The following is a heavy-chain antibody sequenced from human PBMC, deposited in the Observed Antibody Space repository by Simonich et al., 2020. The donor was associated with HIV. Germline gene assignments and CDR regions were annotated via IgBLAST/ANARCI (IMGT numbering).Heavy chain of an antibody. CDR1: GGSFSGYY. CDR2: INPSGNT. CDR3: ARSPYYYDISGDLDY. J-gene: IGHJ4*02. Sequence: QVQLQQWGAGLLKPSETLSLTCAVYGGSFSGYYWSWVRQPPGKGLEGVGEINPSGNTNYNPSLKSRVAISVDTSKNQFSLNLSSVTAADTAVYYCARSPYYYDISGDLDYWGQGTLVTVSS. V-gene: IGHV4-34*01. D-gene: IGHD3-22*01.